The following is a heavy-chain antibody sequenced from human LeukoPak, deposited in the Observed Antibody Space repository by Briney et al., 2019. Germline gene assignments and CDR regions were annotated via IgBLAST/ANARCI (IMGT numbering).Heavy chain of an antibody. Sequence: GGSLRLSCAASGVTVSSNYMSWVRQAPGKGLEGVSVIYSGGSTYYADSVKGRFTISRDNSKNTLYLQMNSPRAEDTAVYYCARGQNTAMVQFDYWGQGTLVTVSS. CDR1: GVTVSSNY. CDR3: ARGQNTAMVQFDY. CDR2: IYSGGST. V-gene: IGHV3-66*01. J-gene: IGHJ4*02. D-gene: IGHD5-18*01.